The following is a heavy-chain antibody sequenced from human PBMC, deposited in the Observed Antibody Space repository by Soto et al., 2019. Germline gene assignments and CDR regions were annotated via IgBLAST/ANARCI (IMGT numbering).Heavy chain of an antibody. CDR1: GFTFDDYA. V-gene: IGHV3-9*01. D-gene: IGHD6-13*01. J-gene: IGHJ6*02. CDR2: ISWNSGSI. CDR3: AKDGGSSWYALGGMDV. Sequence: EVQLVESGGGLVQPGRSLRLSCAASGFTFDDYAMHWVRQAPGKGLEWVSGISWNSGSIGYADSVKGRFTISRDNAKNSLYLQMNSLRAEDTALYYCAKDGGSSWYALGGMDVWGQGTTVTVSS.